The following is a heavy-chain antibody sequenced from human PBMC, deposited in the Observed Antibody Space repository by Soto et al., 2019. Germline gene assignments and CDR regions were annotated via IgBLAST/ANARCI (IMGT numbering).Heavy chain of an antibody. CDR3: ARLISPDSSTHKGGPYAEYFQH. J-gene: IGHJ1*01. CDR1: GYTFTSYD. Sequence: ASVKVSCKASGYTFTSYDINWVRQATGQGLEWMGWMNPNSGNTGYAQKFQGRVTMTRNTSISTAYMELSSLRPEDTAVYYCARLISPDSSTHKGGPYAEYFQHWGQGTLVTVSS. V-gene: IGHV1-8*01. D-gene: IGHD6-13*01. CDR2: MNPNSGNT.